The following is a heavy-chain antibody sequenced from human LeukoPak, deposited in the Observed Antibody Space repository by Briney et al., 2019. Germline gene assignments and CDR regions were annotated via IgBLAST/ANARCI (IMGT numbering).Heavy chain of an antibody. J-gene: IGHJ5*02. CDR1: GDSVTSDKW. CDR3: ARASVSGWYDWFDP. CDR2: IHHSKSS. Sequence: SETLSLTCAVSGDSVTSDKWWTWVRQPPGKGLEWIGEIHHSKSSNYYPSLKSRVTISVDKSKNQFSLELNSVTAADTAVYYCARASVSGWYDWFDPWGQGTLVTVSS. V-gene: IGHV4-4*02. D-gene: IGHD6-19*01.